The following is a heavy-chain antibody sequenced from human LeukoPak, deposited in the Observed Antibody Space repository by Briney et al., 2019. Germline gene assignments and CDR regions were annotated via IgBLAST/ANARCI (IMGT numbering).Heavy chain of an antibody. D-gene: IGHD5-24*01. CDR3: AKGGGYNSYYYYGMDV. V-gene: IGHV3-23*01. J-gene: IGHJ6*02. Sequence: PGGSLRLSCAASGFTFSSYSMNWVRQAPGKGLEWVSAISGSGGSTYYADSVKGRFTISRDNSKNTLYLQMNSLRAEDTAVYYCAKGGGYNSYYYYGMDVWGQGTTVTVSS. CDR2: ISGSGGST. CDR1: GFTFSSYS.